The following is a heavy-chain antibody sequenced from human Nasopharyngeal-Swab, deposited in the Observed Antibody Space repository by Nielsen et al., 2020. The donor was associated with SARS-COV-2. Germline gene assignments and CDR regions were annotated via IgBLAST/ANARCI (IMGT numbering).Heavy chain of an antibody. J-gene: IGHJ4*02. D-gene: IGHD6-19*01. Sequence: VRQMPGKGLEWVGRIRDKANSYATAYAASVKGRFTISRDDSKNTAYLQMNSLKTEDTAVYYRTSTKGIGVAGELDYWGQGTLVT. V-gene: IGHV3-73*01. CDR2: IRDKANSYAT. CDR3: TSTKGIGVAGELDY.